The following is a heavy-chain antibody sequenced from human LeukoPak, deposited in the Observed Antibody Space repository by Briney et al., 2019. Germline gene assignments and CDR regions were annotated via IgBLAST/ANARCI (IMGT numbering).Heavy chain of an antibody. J-gene: IGHJ4*02. D-gene: IGHD5-18*01. CDR1: GFTVSTNY. Sequence: GGSLRLSWAASGFTVSTNYMCWVGQAPGKGLGWVSVIYSGGSTYYADSVKGRFTISRDNSKNTLYLQMNSLRAEDTAVYYCARDGGYSYVPYYFDYWGQGTLVTVSS. CDR3: ARDGGYSYVPYYFDY. V-gene: IGHV3-66*01. CDR2: IYSGGST.